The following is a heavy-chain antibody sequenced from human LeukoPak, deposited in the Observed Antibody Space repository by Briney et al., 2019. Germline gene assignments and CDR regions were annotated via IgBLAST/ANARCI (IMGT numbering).Heavy chain of an antibody. CDR3: ARPPVPAAIGHWFDP. CDR2: IIPIFGTA. V-gene: IGHV1-69*13. D-gene: IGHD2-2*02. J-gene: IGHJ5*02. Sequence: GASVKVSCKASGGTFSSYAISWVRQAPGQGLEWMGGIIPIFGTANYAQKFQGRVTITADESTSTAYMELSSLRSEDTAVYYRARPPVPAAIGHWFDPWGQGTLVTVSS. CDR1: GGTFSSYA.